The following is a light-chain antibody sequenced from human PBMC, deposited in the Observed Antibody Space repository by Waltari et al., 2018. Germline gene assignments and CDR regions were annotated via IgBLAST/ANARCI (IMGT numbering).Light chain of an antibody. CDR3: CSYGGSYSFVV. Sequence: QSALTQPRSVSGSPGQSVTISCTGTSSDVGGYNYVSWYQQTPGKAPKLIIYDVTKRPSVVPDRFSGSKSGNTASLTISGLQAEDEADYYCCSYGGSYSFVVFGGGTKLTVL. V-gene: IGLV2-11*01. CDR1: SSDVGGYNY. J-gene: IGLJ2*01. CDR2: DVT.